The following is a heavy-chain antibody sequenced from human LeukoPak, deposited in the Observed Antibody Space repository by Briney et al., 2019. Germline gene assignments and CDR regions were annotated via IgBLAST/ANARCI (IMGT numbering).Heavy chain of an antibody. CDR3: ARGLRQGSAWSWGPKEKSYQYMDV. CDR2: INPRGST. V-gene: IGHV4-34*01. Sequence: SETLSLTCGVSGGSFSSRYWTWIRQPPGKGLEWIGEINPRGSTNYNPSLESRVTVSADTSRHQLSLSLTSVTAADSAVYFCARGLRQGSAWSWGPKEKSYQYMDVWGTGTTVIVSS. J-gene: IGHJ6*04. CDR1: GGSFSSRY. D-gene: IGHD6-19*01.